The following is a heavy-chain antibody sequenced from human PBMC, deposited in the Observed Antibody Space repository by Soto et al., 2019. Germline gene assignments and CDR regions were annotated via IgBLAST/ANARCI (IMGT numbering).Heavy chain of an antibody. CDR1: GFNFGDYA. V-gene: IGHV3-49*04. Sequence: GGSLRLSCSTSGFNFGDYALSWVRQAPGKGLEWVGFIRSKAYAGTAEYAASVKGRFSISRDDSKSIAYLQMDSPKTEDTAVYYCARGDCRSTSCFIFDYWGHGTLVTVSS. CDR2: IRSKAYAGTA. D-gene: IGHD2-15*01. J-gene: IGHJ4*01. CDR3: ARGDCRSTSCFIFDY.